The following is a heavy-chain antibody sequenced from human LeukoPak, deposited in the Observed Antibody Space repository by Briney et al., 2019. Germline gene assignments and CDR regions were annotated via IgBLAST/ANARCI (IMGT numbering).Heavy chain of an antibody. J-gene: IGHJ4*02. D-gene: IGHD2-21*02. CDR3: ARGVLTAYAAFDF. V-gene: IGHV3-23*01. Sequence: SGGSLRLSCAASGFTFSSYAMSWVRQAPGKGLEWVSAISGSGGSTYYADSVKGRFTISRDNSKNTLDLQMSSLRPEDTAVYYCARGVLTAYAAFDFWGQGTLVTVSS. CDR1: GFTFSSYA. CDR2: ISGSGGST.